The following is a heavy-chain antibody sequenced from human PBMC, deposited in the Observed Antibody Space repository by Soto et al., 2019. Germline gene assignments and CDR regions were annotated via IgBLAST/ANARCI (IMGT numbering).Heavy chain of an antibody. Sequence: SETLSLTCTVSGGSSSSNTYYWGGIRQPPGKGLEWIGSIYYNGFTYYNPSLKSRVTMSVDTSKNQFSLRLSSMTASDTALYYCARKGDFWSGPGEFDPWGQGTLVTVSS. D-gene: IGHD3-3*01. CDR3: ARKGDFWSGPGEFDP. CDR1: GGSSSSNTYY. V-gene: IGHV4-39*01. CDR2: IYYNGFT. J-gene: IGHJ5*02.